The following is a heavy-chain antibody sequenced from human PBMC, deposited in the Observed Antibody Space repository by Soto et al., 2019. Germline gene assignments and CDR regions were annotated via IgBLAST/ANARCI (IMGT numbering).Heavy chain of an antibody. CDR3: ARETSYDFWSGPQTMDV. CDR2: VHYDGTKK. J-gene: IGHJ6*02. D-gene: IGHD3-3*01. V-gene: IGHV3-33*01. Sequence: QVQLVESGGGVVQPGTSLRLSCAPSGFTFSSYVMHWFRQAPGKGLEWVAVVHYDGTKKYYADSVRGRFTISRDNSENILYLQMNSLRPDDTAVYFCARETSYDFWSGPQTMDVWCQGTTVTVSS. CDR1: GFTFSSYV.